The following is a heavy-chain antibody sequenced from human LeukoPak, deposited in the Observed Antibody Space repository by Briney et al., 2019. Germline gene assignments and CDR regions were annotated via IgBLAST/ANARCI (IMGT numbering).Heavy chain of an antibody. J-gene: IGHJ4*02. V-gene: IGHV4-39*01. D-gene: IGHD2/OR15-2a*01. CDR2: IYYSGST. Sequence: SETLSLTCTVSGGSISSSSYYWGWIRQPPGKGLEWIGSIYYSGSTYYNPSLKSRVTISVDTSKNQFSLKLSSVTAADTAVYYCARLLSSDYSGRIFDYWGQGTLVTVSS. CDR1: GGSISSSSYY. CDR3: ARLLSSDYSGRIFDY.